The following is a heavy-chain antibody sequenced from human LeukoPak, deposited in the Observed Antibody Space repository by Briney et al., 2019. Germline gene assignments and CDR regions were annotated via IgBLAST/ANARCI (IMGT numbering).Heavy chain of an antibody. CDR3: ARPGPVMVSATGAFDI. D-gene: IGHD2-15*01. CDR1: GGSISSYY. J-gene: IGHJ3*02. Sequence: PSETLSLTCTVSGGSISSYYWSWIRQPAGKGLEWIGRIYTSGSTNYNPSLKSRVTMSVDTSKNQFSLKLSSVTAADTAVYYCARPGPVMVSATGAFDIWGQGTMVTVSS. V-gene: IGHV4-4*07. CDR2: IYTSGST.